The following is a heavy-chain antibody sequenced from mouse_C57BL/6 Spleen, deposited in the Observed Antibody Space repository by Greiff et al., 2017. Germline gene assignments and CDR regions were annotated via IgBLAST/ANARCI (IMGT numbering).Heavy chain of an antibody. D-gene: IGHD2-3*01. CDR2: INPNNGGT. J-gene: IGHJ2*01. CDR1: GYTFTDYY. V-gene: IGHV1-26*01. Sequence: EVQLQQSGPELVKPGASVKISCKASGYTFTDYYMNWVKQSHGKSLEWIGDINPNNGGTSYNQKFKGKATLTVDKSSSTAYMELRSLTSEDSAVYYCARYGYYHVDYWGQGTTLTVSS. CDR3: ARYGYYHVDY.